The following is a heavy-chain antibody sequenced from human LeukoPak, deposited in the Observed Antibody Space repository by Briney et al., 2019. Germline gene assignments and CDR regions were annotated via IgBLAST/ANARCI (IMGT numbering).Heavy chain of an antibody. CDR1: GFTFSNYW. J-gene: IGHJ4*02. CDR2: INTYGSTT. CDR3: AREGYISGYTVGQDY. Sequence: GWCLRLSRAASGFTFSNYWMHWVRQAPGKGLVWVSRINTYGSTTAYADSVKGRFTISRDNAKNTVYLEMNSLRAEDSGFYFCAREGYISGYTVGQDYWGQGTLVTVSS. D-gene: IGHD5-18*01. V-gene: IGHV3-74*01.